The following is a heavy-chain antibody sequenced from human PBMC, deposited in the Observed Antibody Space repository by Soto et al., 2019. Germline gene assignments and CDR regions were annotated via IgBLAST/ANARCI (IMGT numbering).Heavy chain of an antibody. Sequence: GGSLRLSCAASGFTFSSYAMSWVRQAPGKGLEWVSAISGSGGSTYYADSVKGRFTISRDNSKNTLYLQMNSLRAEDTAVYYCAKVLRAARGAPRAPDAFDIWGQGTMVTVSS. V-gene: IGHV3-23*01. CDR1: GFTFSSYA. D-gene: IGHD6-6*01. CDR2: ISGSGGST. CDR3: AKVLRAARGAPRAPDAFDI. J-gene: IGHJ3*02.